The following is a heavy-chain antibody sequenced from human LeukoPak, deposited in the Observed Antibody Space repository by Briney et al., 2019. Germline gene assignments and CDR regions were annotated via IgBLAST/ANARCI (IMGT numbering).Heavy chain of an antibody. CDR2: ISAYNGNT. CDR3: ARDGFDFWSGYSTSYNWFDP. Sequence: ASVKVSCKASGYTFTSYGISWVRQAPGQGLEWMGWISAYNGNTNYAQKLQGRVTMTTDTSTSTAYMELRSLRSDDTAVYYCARDGFDFWSGYSTSYNWFDPWGQGTLATVSS. D-gene: IGHD3-3*01. V-gene: IGHV1-18*01. CDR1: GYTFTSYG. J-gene: IGHJ5*02.